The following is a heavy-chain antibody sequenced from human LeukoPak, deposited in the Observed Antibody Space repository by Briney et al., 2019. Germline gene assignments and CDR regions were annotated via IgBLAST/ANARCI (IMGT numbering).Heavy chain of an antibody. CDR2: MYISGST. D-gene: IGHD1-26*01. V-gene: IGHV4-4*07. CDR3: ARDYLVGAPLDS. J-gene: IGHJ4*02. Sequence: SETLSLTCTVSGVSITNYYWAWIRQPAGKGLEWIGRMYISGSTNYNPSLKRRVSISIDKTKNQFSLKFTSVTAADTAVYYCARDYLVGAPLDSWGQGTLVTVSS. CDR1: GVSITNYY.